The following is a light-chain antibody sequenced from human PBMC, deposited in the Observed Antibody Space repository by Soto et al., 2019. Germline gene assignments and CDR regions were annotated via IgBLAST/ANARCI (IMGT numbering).Light chain of an antibody. V-gene: IGLV1-47*02. CDR2: SNN. CDR1: SSNIGSNY. CDR3: AAWDDSLSGYV. Sequence: QPVLTQPPSASGTPGQRVTISCSGSSSNIGSNYVYWYQQLLGTAPKLLIYSNNQRPSGVPDRFSGSKSGTSASLAISGLRSEDEADYYCAAWDDSLSGYVFGTGTKLTVL. J-gene: IGLJ1*01.